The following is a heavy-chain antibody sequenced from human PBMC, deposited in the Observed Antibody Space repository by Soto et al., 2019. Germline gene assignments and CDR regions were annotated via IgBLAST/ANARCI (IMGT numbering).Heavy chain of an antibody. CDR1: GFTFSSYE. CDR3: ARPLHHSGSYYGLSYGMDV. J-gene: IGHJ6*02. CDR2: ISSIGSTI. V-gene: IGHV3-48*03. Sequence: EVQLVESGGGLVQPGGSLRLSCAASGFTFSSYEMNWVRQAPGKGLEWVSYISSIGSTICYADSVKGRFTISRDNAKNSLYLHMNSLRAEDTAVYYCARPLHHSGSYYGLSYGMDVWGQGPTVTVSS. D-gene: IGHD1-26*01.